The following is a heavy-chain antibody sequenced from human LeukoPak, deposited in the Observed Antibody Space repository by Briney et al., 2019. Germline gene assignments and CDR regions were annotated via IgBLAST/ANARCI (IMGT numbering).Heavy chain of an antibody. CDR2: IYSGGST. CDR1: GFTVSSNY. CDR3: ARDRTMVRGVVDAFDI. J-gene: IGHJ3*02. D-gene: IGHD3-10*01. V-gene: IGHV3-66*01. Sequence: GGSLRLSCAASGFTVSSNYMSWVRQAPGKGLEWVSVIYSGGSTYYADSVKGTFTISRDNSKNTLYLQMNSLRAEDTAVYYCARDRTMVRGVVDAFDIWGEGTMVTVSS.